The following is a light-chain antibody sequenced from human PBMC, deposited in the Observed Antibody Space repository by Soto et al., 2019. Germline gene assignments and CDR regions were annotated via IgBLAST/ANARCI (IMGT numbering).Light chain of an antibody. CDR3: QQRSNWPLT. J-gene: IGKJ4*01. CDR1: QSVSSN. Sequence: EIVWTQSPGALSLSPGERAPLSCRASQSVSSNLAWYQQKPGQGPRLLIYGASSRATGIPDRFSGSGSGTDFTLTISRLEPEDFAVYYCQQRSNWPLTFGGGTKVDI. V-gene: IGKV3D-20*02. CDR2: GAS.